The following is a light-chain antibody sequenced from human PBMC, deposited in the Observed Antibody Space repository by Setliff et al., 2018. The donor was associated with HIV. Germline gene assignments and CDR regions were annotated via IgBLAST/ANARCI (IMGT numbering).Light chain of an antibody. Sequence: QSVLTQPASVSGSPGQSITISCTGSNSDIGSYNFVSWYQHHPGKAPKLMIYEVSNRPSWISNRFSGSKSANTASLTISGLQAEDEADYYCSSYTSSSTPYVFGTGTKV. CDR3: SSYTSSSTPYV. CDR1: NSDIGSYNF. CDR2: EVS. V-gene: IGLV2-14*01. J-gene: IGLJ1*01.